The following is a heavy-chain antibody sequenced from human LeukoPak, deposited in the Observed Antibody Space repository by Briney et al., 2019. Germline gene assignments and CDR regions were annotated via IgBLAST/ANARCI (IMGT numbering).Heavy chain of an antibody. D-gene: IGHD2-21*02. CDR2: IKSKTDGGTT. CDR3: TTESVGDWTLGY. Sequence: GGSLRLSCAASGFTFSTAWMSWVRQAPGKELEWVGRIKSKTDGGTTDYFAPAKGIFTISRDDSKNTLFLQMNSLKTEDTAVYYCTTESVGDWTLGYWGQGTLVTVAS. J-gene: IGHJ4*02. CDR1: GFTFSTAW. V-gene: IGHV3-15*01.